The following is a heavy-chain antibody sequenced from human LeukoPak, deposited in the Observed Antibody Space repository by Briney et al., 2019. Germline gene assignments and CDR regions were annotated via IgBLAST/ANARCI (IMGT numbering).Heavy chain of an antibody. J-gene: IGHJ6*02. Sequence: GGSLRLSCAASGFTFSSSAMSWVRQAPGKGLEWVSAISNNGGYTYYADSVKGRFTISRDNSKNTLYLQLNSLRAEDTAVYYCAKVLPYYYYYVMDVWGQGTTVTVSS. V-gene: IGHV3-23*01. D-gene: IGHD2-2*01. CDR1: GFTFSSSA. CDR3: AKVLPYYYYYVMDV. CDR2: ISNNGGYT.